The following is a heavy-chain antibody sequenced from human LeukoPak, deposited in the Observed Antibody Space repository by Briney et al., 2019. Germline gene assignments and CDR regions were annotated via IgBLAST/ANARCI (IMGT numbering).Heavy chain of an antibody. CDR2: IYTSGST. CDR1: GGSISSYY. J-gene: IGHJ4*02. V-gene: IGHV4-4*07. D-gene: IGHD3-22*01. CDR3: AXXDDSSGYYPFDY. Sequence: SETLSLTCTVSGGSISSYYWSWIRRPAGKGLEWIGRIYTSGSTNYNPSLKSRVTMSVDTSKNQFSLKLSSVTAADTAVYYCAXXDDSSGYYPFDYWGQGTLVTVSS.